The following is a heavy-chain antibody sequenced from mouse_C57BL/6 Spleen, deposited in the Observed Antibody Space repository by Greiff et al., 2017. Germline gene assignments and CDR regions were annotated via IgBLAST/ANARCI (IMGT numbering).Heavy chain of an antibody. CDR3: ARSYGSSKGYFDV. J-gene: IGHJ1*03. CDR2: IYIGNGYT. Sequence: EVKLMESGAELVRPGSSVKMSCKTSGYTFTSYGINWVKQRPGQGLDWIGYIYIGNGYTEYNEKFKGKATLTSDTSSSTAYMQLSSLTSEDSAIYFCARSYGSSKGYFDVWGTGTTVTVSS. CDR1: GYTFTSYG. V-gene: IGHV1-58*01. D-gene: IGHD1-1*01.